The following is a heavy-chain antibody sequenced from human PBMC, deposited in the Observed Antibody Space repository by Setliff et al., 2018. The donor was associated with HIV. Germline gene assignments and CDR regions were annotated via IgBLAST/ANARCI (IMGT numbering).Heavy chain of an antibody. J-gene: IGHJ3*02. CDR2: IYYSGST. CDR3: ARSPCSGGSCPDAFDI. V-gene: IGHV4-59*01. D-gene: IGHD2-15*01. Sequence: SETLSLTCTVSGGSISSYYWSWIRQPPGKGLEWIGYIYYSGSTNYNPSLKSRVTISVDTSKNQFSLKLSSVTAADTALYYCARSPCSGGSCPDAFDIWGQGTMVTVSS. CDR1: GGSISSYY.